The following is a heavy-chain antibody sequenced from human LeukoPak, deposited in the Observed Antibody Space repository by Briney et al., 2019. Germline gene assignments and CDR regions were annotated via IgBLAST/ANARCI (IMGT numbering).Heavy chain of an antibody. V-gene: IGHV3-74*01. J-gene: IGHJ4*02. Sequence: GGSLRLSCAASGFTFSSYWMHWVRQARGKGLVWVSRVNSDGSSTTYADSVKGRFTISRDNAKNTLYLQMNSLRAEDTAVYYCARGSTQYSSGWYGLDYWGQGTLVTVSS. CDR2: VNSDGSST. CDR1: GFTFSSYW. D-gene: IGHD6-19*01. CDR3: ARGSTQYSSGWYGLDY.